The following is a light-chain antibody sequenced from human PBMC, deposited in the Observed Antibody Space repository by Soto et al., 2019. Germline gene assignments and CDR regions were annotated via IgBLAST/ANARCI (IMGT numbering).Light chain of an antibody. J-gene: IGKJ1*01. V-gene: IGKV3-11*01. CDR2: DAS. CDR1: ESLSTY. Sequence: IVLTQSPDTLSLSPGETATLSCRASESLSTYLGWYQQRPGQAPRLLIYDASYRATGIPARFSGSGSGTDFTLTISSLEPEDFAVYFCHQFGSSPQTFGHGTKVEIK. CDR3: HQFGSSPQT.